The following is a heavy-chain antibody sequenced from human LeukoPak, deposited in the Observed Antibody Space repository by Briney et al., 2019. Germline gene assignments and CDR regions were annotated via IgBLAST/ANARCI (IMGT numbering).Heavy chain of an antibody. D-gene: IGHD6-19*01. CDR1: GYTFTSYG. J-gene: IGHJ5*02. CDR3: ANLAGVVAGLDP. Sequence: GASVKVSCKASGYTFTSYGINWVRQAPGQGLEWMGWISADNGFTASAQNLQGRVTMTTDTSTNTAYMELRSLRSDDTAVHYCANLAGVVAGLDPWGQGTLVTVSS. V-gene: IGHV1-18*01. CDR2: ISADNGFT.